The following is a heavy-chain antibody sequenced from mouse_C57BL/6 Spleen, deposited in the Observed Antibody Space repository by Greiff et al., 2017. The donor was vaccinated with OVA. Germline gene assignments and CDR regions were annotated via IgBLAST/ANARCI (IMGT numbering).Heavy chain of an antibody. CDR3: ARAQTGTYWYFDV. CDR2: ISDGGSYT. J-gene: IGHJ1*03. Sequence: EVQRVESGGGLVKPGGSLKLSCAASGFTFSSYAMSWVRQTPEKRLEWVATISDGGSYTYYPDNVKGRFTISRDNAKNNLYLQMSHLKSEDTAMYYCARAQTGTYWYFDVWGTGTTVTVSS. V-gene: IGHV5-4*01. D-gene: IGHD4-1*01. CDR1: GFTFSSYA.